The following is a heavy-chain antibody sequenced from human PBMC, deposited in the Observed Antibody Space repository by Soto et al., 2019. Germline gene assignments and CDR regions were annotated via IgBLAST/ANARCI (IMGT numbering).Heavy chain of an antibody. CDR1: GGTFRTAA. CDR3: ARDNDRPQLGGNYYYILDV. CDR2: IMPVFRTP. J-gene: IGHJ6*02. D-gene: IGHD2-8*01. V-gene: IGHV1-69*12. Sequence: QVHLEQSGAEVKKPGSSVKVSCKASGGTFRTAAISWVRQAPGQGLEWLGGIMPVFRTPDYAQKLQGRVTITADESSSTAYMELSGFRSDDTAVYYCARDNDRPQLGGNYYYILDVWGQGTTITVSS.